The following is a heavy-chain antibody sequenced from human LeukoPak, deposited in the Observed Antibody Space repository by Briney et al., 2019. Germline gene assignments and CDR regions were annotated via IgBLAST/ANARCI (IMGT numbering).Heavy chain of an antibody. CDR1: GYTLTELS. CDR2: FDPEDGET. D-gene: IGHD2-2*01. V-gene: IGHV1-24*01. Sequence: GASVKVSCKVSGYTLTELSMHWVRQAPGKGPEWMGGFDPEDGETIYAQKFQGRVTMTEDTSTDTAYMELSSLRSEDTAVYYCARGGLVDCSSTSCYFVPQFDPWGQGTLVTVSS. CDR3: ARGGLVDCSSTSCYFVPQFDP. J-gene: IGHJ5*02.